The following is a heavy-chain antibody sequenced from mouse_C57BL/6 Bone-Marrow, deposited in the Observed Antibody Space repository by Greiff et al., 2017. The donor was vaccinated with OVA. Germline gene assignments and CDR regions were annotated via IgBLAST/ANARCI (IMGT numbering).Heavy chain of an antibody. V-gene: IGHV1-55*01. CDR3: ARAPPHCYGSSRYYFDY. CDR2: IYPGSGST. CDR1: GYTFTSYW. Sequence: QVQLQQPGAELVKPGASVKMSCKASGYTFTSYWITWVKQRPGQGLEWIGDIYPGSGSTNYNEKFKSKATLTVEPSSSTAYMQLSSLTSEDSAVYYCARAPPHCYGSSRYYFDYWGQGTTLTVSS. D-gene: IGHD1-1*01. J-gene: IGHJ2*01.